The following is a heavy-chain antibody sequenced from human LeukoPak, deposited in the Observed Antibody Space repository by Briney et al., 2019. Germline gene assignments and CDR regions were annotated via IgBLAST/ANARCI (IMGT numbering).Heavy chain of an antibody. D-gene: IGHD5-12*01. V-gene: IGHV3-21*06. CDR3: ARDYICYDPLDY. J-gene: IGHJ4*02. Sequence: GGSLRLSCAPSGFTFRNYNMNWVRQAPGKGLEWVSSISSSSSYTYYADSVKGRFTISRDNAKNSPYLQMSSLRVEDTAVYYCARDYICYDPLDYWGQGTLVTVSS. CDR1: GFTFRNYN. CDR2: ISSSSSYT.